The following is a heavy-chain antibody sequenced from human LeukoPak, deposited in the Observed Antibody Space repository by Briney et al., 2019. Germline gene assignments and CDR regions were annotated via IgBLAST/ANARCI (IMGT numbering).Heavy chain of an antibody. Sequence: SETLSLTCTVSGGSISTYYWSWIRQPPGKGLEWIGYIFYSGSTNYNPSLKSRVTISVDTSKNQFSLNLSSVTAADTAVYYCARAASGSYTTDYWGQGTLVTVSS. CDR1: GGSISTYY. CDR3: ARAASGSYTTDY. V-gene: IGHV4-59*01. J-gene: IGHJ4*02. D-gene: IGHD1-26*01. CDR2: IFYSGST.